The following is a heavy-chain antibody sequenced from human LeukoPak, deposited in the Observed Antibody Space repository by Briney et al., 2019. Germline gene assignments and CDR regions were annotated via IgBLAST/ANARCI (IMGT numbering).Heavy chain of an antibody. CDR2: INHSGST. V-gene: IGHV4-34*01. Sequence: ASETLSLTCGVYGGSFSGYYWSRIRQPPGKGLEWIGEINHSGSTNYNPSLKSRVTISVDTSKNQFSLKLSSVTAADTAVYYCATGRVTMVRGVIGDFDYWGQGTLVTVSS. J-gene: IGHJ4*02. CDR1: GGSFSGYY. CDR3: ATGRVTMVRGVIGDFDY. D-gene: IGHD3-10*01.